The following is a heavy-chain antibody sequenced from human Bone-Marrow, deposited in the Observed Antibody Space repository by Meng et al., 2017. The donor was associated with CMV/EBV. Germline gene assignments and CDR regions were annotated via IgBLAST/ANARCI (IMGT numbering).Heavy chain of an antibody. CDR3: ARDPGNWFDP. CDR1: GFTFSDYY. V-gene: IGHV3-11*06. Sequence: LSCAASGFTFSDYYMSWIRQAPGKGLEWISYISSSRDYTDYADSVKGRFTISRDNAKNSLYLQVNSLRAEDTAVYYCARDPGNWFDPWGQGTLVTVSS. D-gene: IGHD1-14*01. CDR2: ISSSRDYT. J-gene: IGHJ5*02.